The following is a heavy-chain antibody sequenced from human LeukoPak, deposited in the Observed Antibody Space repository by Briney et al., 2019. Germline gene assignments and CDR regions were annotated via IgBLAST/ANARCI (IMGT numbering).Heavy chain of an antibody. CDR3: ARGSGRDWFDP. J-gene: IGHJ5*02. CDR1: GFTFSTYW. Sequence: GGSLRLCSAASGFTFSTYWMSWVRQAPGKGLEWVANINQDGSEKYCVDSVKGRFTISRDNAKNSLYLQMNSLRADDTAVYYCARGSGRDWFDPWGQGTLVTVSS. CDR2: INQDGSEK. D-gene: IGHD6-19*01. V-gene: IGHV3-7*01.